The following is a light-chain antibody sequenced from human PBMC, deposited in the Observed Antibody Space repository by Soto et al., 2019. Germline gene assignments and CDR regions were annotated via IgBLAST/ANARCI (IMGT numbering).Light chain of an antibody. CDR2: DAY. V-gene: IGKV3-11*01. CDR1: QSVSSNY. Sequence: EIVLTQSPGTLSLSPGERATLSCRASQSVSSNYLAWYQQKPGQAPRLLIYDAYNRATGIPPRFSGSGSGTDFTLTISSLEPEDSAVYYCQQRHMWPITFGQGTRLE. CDR3: QQRHMWPIT. J-gene: IGKJ5*01.